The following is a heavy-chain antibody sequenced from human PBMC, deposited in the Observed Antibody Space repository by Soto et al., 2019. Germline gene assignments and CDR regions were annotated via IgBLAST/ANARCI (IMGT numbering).Heavy chain of an antibody. V-gene: IGHV1-8*01. Sequence: QVQLVQSGAEVKKPGASVKVSCKASGYTFTSYDINWVRQATGQGLEWMGWMNPNSGNTGYAQKFQGRVTMTRNTSISTAYMELSSMRSEDTAVYYCASMVRGVIATHAESYWGQGTLVTVSS. CDR2: MNPNSGNT. CDR3: ASMVRGVIATHAESY. J-gene: IGHJ4*02. CDR1: GYTFTSYD. D-gene: IGHD3-10*01.